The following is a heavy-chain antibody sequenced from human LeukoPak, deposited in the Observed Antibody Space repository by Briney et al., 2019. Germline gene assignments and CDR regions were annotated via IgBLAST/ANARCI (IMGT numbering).Heavy chain of an antibody. CDR3: ARKTYYDFWSGYPYYYYGMDV. CDR1: GGTFSSYA. V-gene: IGHV1-69*04. D-gene: IGHD3-3*01. CDR2: IIPILGIA. J-gene: IGHJ6*02. Sequence: GSSVKVSCKASGGTFSSYAISWVRQAPGQGLEWMGRIIPILGIANYAQKFQGRVTITADKSTSTAYMELSSLRSEDTAVYYCARKTYYDFWSGYPYYYYGMDVWGQGTTVTVSS.